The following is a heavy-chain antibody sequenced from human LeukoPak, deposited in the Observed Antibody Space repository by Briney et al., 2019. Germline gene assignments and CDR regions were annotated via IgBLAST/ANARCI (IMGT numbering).Heavy chain of an antibody. CDR2: IKEDGSDT. CDR1: GFTFSTYW. CDR3: TIDRAYAQFDY. D-gene: IGHD3-10*01. Sequence: GGYLRLSCAASGFTFSTYWMDWVRQAPGKGLEWVASIKEDGSDTNYVGSVRGRFTVSRDNTKNSLYLQMNSLRADDTAVYYVTIDRAYAQFDYGGQGTLVTVSS. V-gene: IGHV3-7*01. J-gene: IGHJ4*02.